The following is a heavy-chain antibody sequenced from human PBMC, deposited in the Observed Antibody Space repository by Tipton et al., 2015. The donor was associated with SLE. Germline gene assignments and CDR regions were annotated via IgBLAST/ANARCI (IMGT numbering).Heavy chain of an antibody. Sequence: SLRLSCAASGFSFDDNAMHWVRQAPGKGLEWVAVIWYDGSNKYYADSVKGRFTISRDNSKNTLYLQMNSLRAEDTAVYYCAKQISPHYGMDVWGQGTTVTVSS. CDR3: AKQISPHYGMDV. J-gene: IGHJ6*02. CDR1: GFSFDDNA. V-gene: IGHV3-30*18. CDR2: IWYDGSNK.